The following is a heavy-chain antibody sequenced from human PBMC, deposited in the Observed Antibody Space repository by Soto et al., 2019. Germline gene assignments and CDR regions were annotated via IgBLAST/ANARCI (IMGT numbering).Heavy chain of an antibody. V-gene: IGHV4-39*01. CDR2: VYYSGST. D-gene: IGHD1-26*01. CDR3: ARGGIPPSGYGIAYAMDV. Sequence: QLQLQESGPGLVRPSETLSLTCTVSGVSISGSRYYWGWIRQPQGRGLEWIGNVYYSGSTYYTPSLRSRVTLYVDTSKNQFSLNLNSVTAADTAVYYCARGGIPPSGYGIAYAMDVWGQGTTVTVSS. CDR1: GVSISGSRYY. J-gene: IGHJ6*02.